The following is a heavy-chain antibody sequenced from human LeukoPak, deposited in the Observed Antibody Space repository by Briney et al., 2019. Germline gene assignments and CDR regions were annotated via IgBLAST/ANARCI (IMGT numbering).Heavy chain of an antibody. J-gene: IGHJ4*02. CDR2: INWNGGST. Sequence: GGSLRLSCAASGFTFDDYGMSWVRQAPGKVLEWVSGINWNGGSTGYADSVKGRFTISRDNPKNTLYLQMNSRRAEDTAVYFCAKRGVVIRVILVGFHKEAYYFDSWGQGPRSPSPQ. D-gene: IGHD3-22*01. CDR3: AKRGVVIRVILVGFHKEAYYFDS. CDR1: GFTFDDYG. V-gene: IGHV3-20*04.